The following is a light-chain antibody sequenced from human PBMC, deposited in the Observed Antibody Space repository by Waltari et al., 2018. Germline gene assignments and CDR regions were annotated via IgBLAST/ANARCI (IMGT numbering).Light chain of an antibody. CDR1: QNITRW. V-gene: IGKV1-5*01. Sequence: DIQMIQSPSTLSASVGDRVTISCRASQNITRWLAWYQQKPGKAPNLLMYDVSTLESGVPSRFSGRGSGTEFTLTISSLQPDDFAVYYCQQYNNWPETFGQGTKLEIK. J-gene: IGKJ2*01. CDR2: DVS. CDR3: QQYNNWPET.